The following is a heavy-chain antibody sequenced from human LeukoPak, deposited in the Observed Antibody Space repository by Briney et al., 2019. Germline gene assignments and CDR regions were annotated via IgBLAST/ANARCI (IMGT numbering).Heavy chain of an antibody. CDR1: GFTFSSYA. Sequence: PGRSLRLSCAASGFTFSSYAMHWVRQAPGKGLEWVAVISYDGSNKYYADSVKGRFTISRDNSKNTLYLQMNSLRAEDTAVYYCARDLIAVYWGQGTLVTVSS. CDR2: ISYDGSNK. D-gene: IGHD6-19*01. J-gene: IGHJ4*02. V-gene: IGHV3-30-3*01. CDR3: ARDLIAVY.